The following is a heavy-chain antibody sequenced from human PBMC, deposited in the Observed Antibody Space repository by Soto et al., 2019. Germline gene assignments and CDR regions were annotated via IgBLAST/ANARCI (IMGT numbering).Heavy chain of an antibody. Sequence: ASVKVSCKASGYTFTSYAMDWVRQAPGQRLEWMGWINAGNGNTKYSQKFQGRVTITRDTSASTAYMELSSLRSDDTAVYYCARVFYDSSGYYDAFDIWGQGTMVTVSS. CDR2: INAGNGNT. CDR1: GYTFTSYA. J-gene: IGHJ3*02. V-gene: IGHV1-3*01. CDR3: ARVFYDSSGYYDAFDI. D-gene: IGHD3-22*01.